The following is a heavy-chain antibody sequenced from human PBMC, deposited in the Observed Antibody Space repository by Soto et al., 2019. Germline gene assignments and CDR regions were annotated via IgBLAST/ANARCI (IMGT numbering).Heavy chain of an antibody. CDR2: IYYSGST. J-gene: IGHJ5*02. D-gene: IGHD4-17*01. Sequence: SETLSLTCTVSGGSISSYYWSWIRQPPGKGLEWIGYIYYSGSTNYNPSLKSRVTISVDTSKNQFSLKLSSVTAADTAVYYCARPNSGDHVWFDPWGQGPLVTVSS. V-gene: IGHV4-59*08. CDR3: ARPNSGDHVWFDP. CDR1: GGSISSYY.